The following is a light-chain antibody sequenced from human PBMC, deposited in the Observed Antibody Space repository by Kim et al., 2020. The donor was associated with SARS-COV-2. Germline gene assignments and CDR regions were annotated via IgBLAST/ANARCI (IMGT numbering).Light chain of an antibody. CDR3: AAWDDSLSGWV. V-gene: IGLV1-47*01. J-gene: IGLJ3*02. CDR1: SSNIGSNY. CDR2: RNN. Sequence: GQRVTITCSGSSSNIGSNYVYWYQQLPGTAPKLLIYRNNQRPSGVPDRFSGSKSGTSASLAISGLRSEDEADYYCAAWDDSLSGWVFGGGTKLTVL.